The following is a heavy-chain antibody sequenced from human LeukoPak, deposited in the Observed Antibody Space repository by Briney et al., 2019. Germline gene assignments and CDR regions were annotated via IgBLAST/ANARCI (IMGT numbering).Heavy chain of an antibody. V-gene: IGHV4-4*07. CDR1: GGSINSYY. Sequence: PSETLSLTCTVSGGSINSYYWSWIRQPAGKGLEWIGRIYTSGSTNYNPSLKSRVTMSVDTSKNQFSLKLSSVTAADTAVYYCARDSIAVAGDYYYGMDVWGQGTTVTVSS. CDR2: IYTSGST. D-gene: IGHD6-19*01. CDR3: ARDSIAVAGDYYYGMDV. J-gene: IGHJ6*02.